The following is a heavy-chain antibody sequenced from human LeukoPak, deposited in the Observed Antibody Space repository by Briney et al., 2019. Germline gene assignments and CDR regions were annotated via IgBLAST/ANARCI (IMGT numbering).Heavy chain of an antibody. V-gene: IGHV3-21*01. Sequence: GGSLRLSCAVSGFTFSSYSMNWVRQAPGKGLEWVSSISSCSSYIYYADSVKGRFTISRDNAKNSLYLQMNSLRAEDTAVYYCARGLGATSYAFDIWGQGTMVTVSS. J-gene: IGHJ3*02. D-gene: IGHD1-26*01. CDR2: ISSCSSYI. CDR1: GFTFSSYS. CDR3: ARGLGATSYAFDI.